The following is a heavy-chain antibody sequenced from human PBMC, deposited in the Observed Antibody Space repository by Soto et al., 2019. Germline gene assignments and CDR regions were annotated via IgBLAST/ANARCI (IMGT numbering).Heavy chain of an antibody. J-gene: IGHJ4*02. CDR2: ISYDGSNK. CDR3: AKGRLWFGESRGV. V-gene: IGHV3-30*18. Sequence: QVQLVESGGGVVQPGRSLRLSCAASGFTFSSYGMHWVRQAPGKGLEWVAVISYDGSNKYYADSVKGRFTISRDNSKNTLYLQMNSLRAEDTAVYYCAKGRLWFGESRGVWGQGTLVTVSS. CDR1: GFTFSSYG. D-gene: IGHD3-10*01.